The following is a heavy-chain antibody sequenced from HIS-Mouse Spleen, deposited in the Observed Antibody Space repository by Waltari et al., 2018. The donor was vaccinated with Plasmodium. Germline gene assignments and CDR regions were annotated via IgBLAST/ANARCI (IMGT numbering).Heavy chain of an antibody. Sequence: EVQLVESGGGLVQPGGSLRLSCAASGLPFRSYWMSWVRQAPGKGLEWVANIKQDGSEKYYVDSVKGRFTISRDNAKNSLYLQMNSLRAEDTAVYYCASSWYWYFDLWRRGTLVTVSS. J-gene: IGHJ2*01. CDR3: ASSWYWYFDL. V-gene: IGHV3-7*01. CDR2: IKQDGSEK. D-gene: IGHD6-13*01. CDR1: GLPFRSYW.